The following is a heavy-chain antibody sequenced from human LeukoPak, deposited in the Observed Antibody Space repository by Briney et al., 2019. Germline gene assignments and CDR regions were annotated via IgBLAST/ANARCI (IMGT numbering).Heavy chain of an antibody. Sequence: RGASVTVSCKVSGYSLTDLSLHWVRQAPGKELEWMGGFDPEDGEPIYAQKFQGRLSKTENTSKDTGYMELRTLRSEDTALYYCAKSHGDYGLLDYWGQGTLVTVSS. D-gene: IGHD4-17*01. CDR2: FDPEDGEP. V-gene: IGHV1-24*01. CDR3: AKSHGDYGLLDY. CDR1: GYSLTDLS. J-gene: IGHJ4*02.